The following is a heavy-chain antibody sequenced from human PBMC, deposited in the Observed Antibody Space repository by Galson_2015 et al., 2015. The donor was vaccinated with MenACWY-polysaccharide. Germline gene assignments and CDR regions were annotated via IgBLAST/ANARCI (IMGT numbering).Heavy chain of an antibody. Sequence: CAISGDSVSSDSAAWNWIRESPSRDLEWLGRTYYRSKWNNDYAVSVKGRITITPDTSNNQVSLQLLYVTPEDTGIYFCAREPKQLPSPYSYYFLMDVWGKGTAVIVSS. CDR3: AREPKQLPSPYSYYFLMDV. CDR1: GDSVSSDSAA. J-gene: IGHJ6*03. D-gene: IGHD1-1*01. CDR2: TYYRSKWNN. V-gene: IGHV6-1*01.